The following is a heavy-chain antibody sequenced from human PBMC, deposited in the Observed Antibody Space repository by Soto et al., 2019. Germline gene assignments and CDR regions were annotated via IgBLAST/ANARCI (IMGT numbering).Heavy chain of an antibody. CDR3: AGGLDVVVVDATYGMDV. V-gene: IGHV1-8*01. Sequence: QVQLVQSGAEVKKPGASVKVSCKASGYTFTSYDINWVRQATGQGLEWMGWMNPNSGNTGYAQKVQGRVTMTRNTSISTAYRELSSMRSEDTAVYYCAGGLDVVVVDATYGMDVWGQGTTVTVSS. J-gene: IGHJ6*02. CDR1: GYTFTSYD. D-gene: IGHD2-15*01. CDR2: MNPNSGNT.